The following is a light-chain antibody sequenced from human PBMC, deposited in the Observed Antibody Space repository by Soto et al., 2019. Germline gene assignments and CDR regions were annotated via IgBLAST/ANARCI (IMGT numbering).Light chain of an antibody. CDR3: CSYAGSSSWV. V-gene: IGLV2-23*01. CDR2: EGS. CDR1: SSDVGSYNL. Sequence: QSALTQPASVSGSPGQSITISCTGTSSDVGSYNLVSWYQQHPGKAPKLIIYEGSKRPSGVSIRFSGSKSSNTASLTISGLQAEDEDDYYCCSYAGSSSWVFGGGTKVTVL. J-gene: IGLJ3*02.